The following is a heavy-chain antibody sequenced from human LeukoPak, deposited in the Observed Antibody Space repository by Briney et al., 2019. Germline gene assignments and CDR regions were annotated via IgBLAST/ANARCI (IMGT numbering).Heavy chain of an antibody. J-gene: IGHJ4*02. CDR1: GFTFSDHY. D-gene: IGHD3-3*01. CDR2: TRNKANSYTT. Sequence: GGSLRLSCAASGFTFSDHYMDWVRQAPGKGLEWVGRTRNKANSYTTEYAASVKGRFTISRDDSKNSLYLQMNSLKTEDTAVYYCAKIYYDFWSHFDYWGQGTLVTVSS. CDR3: AKIYYDFWSHFDY. V-gene: IGHV3-72*01.